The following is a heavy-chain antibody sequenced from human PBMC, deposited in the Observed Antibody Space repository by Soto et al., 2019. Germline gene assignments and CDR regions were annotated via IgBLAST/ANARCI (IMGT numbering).Heavy chain of an antibody. Sequence: QVQLVQSETEVRKPGSSVKVSCRGSGGTFGSNAISWVRQAPGQGLEWMGNIIPIFGTTKNAQNFQGRVTITADESTNTAYMELSSLRSEDTAIYFCAREGYTFGPGAVRGAFDIWGQGTLVTVSS. V-gene: IGHV1-69*15. CDR1: GGTFGSNA. CDR3: AREGYTFGPGAVRGAFDI. D-gene: IGHD1-1*01. J-gene: IGHJ3*02. CDR2: IIPIFGTT.